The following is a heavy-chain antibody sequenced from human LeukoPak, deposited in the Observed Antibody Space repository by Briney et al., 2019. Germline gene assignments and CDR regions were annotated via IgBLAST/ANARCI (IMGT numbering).Heavy chain of an antibody. J-gene: IGHJ4*02. CDR3: ATEPPGRFYFDY. CDR1: GFTFSNYV. CDR2: VSNDVSNK. Sequence: GRSLRLSCVASGFTFSNYVMHWVRQAPGKGLEWVAVVSNDVSNKYYADSVKSRFTISRDNSKNMLFLQMNSLRTEDTAVYYCATEPPGRFYFDYWGQGTLVTVSS. V-gene: IGHV3-30*04.